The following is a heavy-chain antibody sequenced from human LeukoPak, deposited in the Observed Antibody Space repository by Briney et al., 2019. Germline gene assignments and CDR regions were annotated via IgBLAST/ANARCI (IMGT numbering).Heavy chain of an antibody. Sequence: ASVKISCKVSGYTFTDYYMHWVPQAPGQGLEWMGWISAYNGNTNYAQKLQGRVTMTTDTSTSTAYMELRSLRSDDTAVYYCARRYSYGYYYYMDVWGKGTTVTVSS. J-gene: IGHJ6*03. CDR2: ISAYNGNT. CDR1: GYTFTDYY. CDR3: ARRYSYGYYYYMDV. V-gene: IGHV1-18*04. D-gene: IGHD5-18*01.